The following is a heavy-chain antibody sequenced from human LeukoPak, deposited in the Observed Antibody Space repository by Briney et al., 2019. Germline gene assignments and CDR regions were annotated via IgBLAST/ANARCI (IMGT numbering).Heavy chain of an antibody. V-gene: IGHV4-59*08. D-gene: IGHD3-16*01. Sequence: SETLSLTCTVSGGSMSAYYWSRIRQSPGKGLEWIGYIYYSGSSNSNPSLKSRVTLSVDTSKNQFSLKLSSVTAADTAMYYCARHSSGGVAPDFDFWGQGTLVTVSS. CDR3: ARHSSGGVAPDFDF. CDR1: GGSMSAYY. CDR2: IYYSGSS. J-gene: IGHJ4*02.